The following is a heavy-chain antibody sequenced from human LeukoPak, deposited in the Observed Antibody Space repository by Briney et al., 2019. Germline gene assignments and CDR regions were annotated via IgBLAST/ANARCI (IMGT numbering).Heavy chain of an antibody. V-gene: IGHV3-21*01. CDR2: ISSSSSYI. Sequence: GGSLRLSCAASGFTVSSNYMSWVRQAPGKGLEWVSSISSSSSYIYYADSVKGRFTISRDNAKNSLYLQMNSLRAEDTAVYYCARDDGSYYPFDYWGQGTLVTVSS. CDR1: GFTVSSNY. D-gene: IGHD1-26*01. CDR3: ARDDGSYYPFDY. J-gene: IGHJ4*02.